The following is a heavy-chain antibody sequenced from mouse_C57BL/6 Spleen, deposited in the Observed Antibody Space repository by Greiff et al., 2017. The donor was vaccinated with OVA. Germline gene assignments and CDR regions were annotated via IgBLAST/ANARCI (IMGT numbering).Heavy chain of an antibody. CDR2: IYPGSGST. D-gene: IGHD1-1*01. V-gene: IGHV1-55*01. CDR3: ARWYGSSYWYFDV. CDR1: GYTFTSYW. Sequence: VQLQQPGAELVKPGASVKMSCKASGYTFTSYWITWVKQRPGQGLEWIGDIYPGSGSTNYNEKFESKATLTVDTSSSTAYMQLSSLTSEDSAVYYCARWYGSSYWYFDVWGTGTTVTVSS. J-gene: IGHJ1*03.